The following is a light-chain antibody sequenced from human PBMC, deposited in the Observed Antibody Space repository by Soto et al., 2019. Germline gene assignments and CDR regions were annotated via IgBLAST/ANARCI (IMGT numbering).Light chain of an antibody. CDR1: QSISSY. CDR2: AAS. V-gene: IGKV1-39*01. Sequence: PMTKSPSSRSASVVDSVTITCRASQSISSYLNWYQQKPGKAPKLLIYAASSLQSGVPSRFSGSGSGTDFTLTISRLQPEDFATYYCQQSYSTPRKFGQGTMVEIK. CDR3: QQSYSTPRK. J-gene: IGKJ1*01.